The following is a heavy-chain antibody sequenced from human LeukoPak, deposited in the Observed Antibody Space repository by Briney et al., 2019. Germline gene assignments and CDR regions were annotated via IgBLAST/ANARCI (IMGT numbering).Heavy chain of an antibody. CDR2: VDHTGST. CDR3: ARGRVSSSTWYSTYYYYFYMDV. CDR1: DDSITMYY. J-gene: IGHJ6*03. V-gene: IGHV4-59*01. Sequence: SETLSLTCGVSDDSITMYYWTWIRQPPGKGLEWIGYVDHTGSTNFNPSLNGRVSISRDTTNNLFSLRLRSVTAADTAVYFCARGRVSSSTWYSTYYYYFYMDVWGKGTTVTVSS. D-gene: IGHD1-1*01.